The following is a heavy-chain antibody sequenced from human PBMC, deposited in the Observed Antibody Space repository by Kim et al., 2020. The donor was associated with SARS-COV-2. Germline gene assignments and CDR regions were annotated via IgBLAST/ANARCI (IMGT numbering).Heavy chain of an antibody. D-gene: IGHD3-10*01. Sequence: SVKVSCKASGGTFNNYAITWVRQTPGQGLDWMGGVIPIFRTTTYAKKFEARVTITADDSTSTAYMELTSLTSEDTAVYYCARAAPAEMGRGVIIPQYYYKGMDVWGQGTTVIVS. CDR3: ARAAPAEMGRGVIIPQYYYKGMDV. J-gene: IGHJ6*02. CDR2: VIPIFRTT. V-gene: IGHV1-69*13. CDR1: GGTFNNYA.